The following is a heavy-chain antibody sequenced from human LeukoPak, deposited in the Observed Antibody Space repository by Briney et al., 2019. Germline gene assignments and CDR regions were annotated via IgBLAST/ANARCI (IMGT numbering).Heavy chain of an antibody. CDR3: ARELPREVALDS. CDR2: IFTDGSTT. CDR1: EFDFFSYG. V-gene: IGHV3-74*01. J-gene: IGHJ5*01. D-gene: IGHD1-26*01. Sequence: GGSLRLSCVASEFDFFSYGMQWVRQAPGKGLVWVSRIFTDGSTTSYADSVKGRFTISRDNAKNTLYLEMKSLRVEDTAVYYCARELPREVALDSWGQGTLVTVSP.